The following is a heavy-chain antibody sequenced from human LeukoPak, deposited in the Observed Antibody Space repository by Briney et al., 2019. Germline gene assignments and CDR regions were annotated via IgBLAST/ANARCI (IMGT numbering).Heavy chain of an antibody. CDR3: ATKRAAAGWINWFDP. J-gene: IGHJ5*02. CDR2: INHSGST. V-gene: IGHV4-34*01. CDR1: GGSFSGYY. Sequence: SETLSLTCAVYGGSFSGYYWSWIRQPPGKGLELIGEINHSGSTNYNPSLKSRVTISVDTSKNQFSLKLSSVTAADTAVYYCATKRAAAGWINWFDPWGQGTLVTVSS. D-gene: IGHD6-13*01.